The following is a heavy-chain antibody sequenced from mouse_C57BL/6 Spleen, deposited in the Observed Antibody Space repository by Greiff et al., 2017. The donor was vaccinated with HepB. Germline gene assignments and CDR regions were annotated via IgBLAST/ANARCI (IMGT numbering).Heavy chain of an antibody. CDR1: GFNIKDYY. Sequence: EVKLQESGAELVRPGASVKLSCTASGFNIKDYYMHWVKQRPEQGLEWIGRLDPEDGDTEYAPKFQGKATMTADTSSNTAYLQLSSLTSEETAVYYCTTWYYDYPFAYWGQGTLVTVSA. CDR2: LDPEDGDT. V-gene: IGHV14-1*01. D-gene: IGHD2-4*01. J-gene: IGHJ3*01. CDR3: TTWYYDYPFAY.